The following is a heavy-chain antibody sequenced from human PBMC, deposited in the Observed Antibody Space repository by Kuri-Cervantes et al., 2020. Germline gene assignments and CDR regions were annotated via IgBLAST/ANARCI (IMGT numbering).Heavy chain of an antibody. Sequence: ASVKVSCKASGYTFTSYDINWVRQAPGQGLEWMGWISAYNGNTNHAQKLQGRVTMTTDTSTSTAYMELSSLRSEDTAVYYCARRYCSSTSCYHNWFDPWGQGTLVTVSS. D-gene: IGHD2-2*01. J-gene: IGHJ5*02. V-gene: IGHV1-18*01. CDR1: GYTFTSYD. CDR3: ARRYCSSTSCYHNWFDP. CDR2: ISAYNGNT.